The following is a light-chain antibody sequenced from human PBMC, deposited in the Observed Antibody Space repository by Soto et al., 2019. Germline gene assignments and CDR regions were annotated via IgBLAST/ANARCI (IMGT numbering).Light chain of an antibody. Sequence: DIQRTQSPSSVSASVGDRVTITCRASQDIGSRLAWYQQKPGKAPKLLIYAAASLQSGVPSRFSATFSGTDFTLTISSLQPEDLATYFCQQANNFPLTFGPGTKVDLK. CDR1: QDIGSR. CDR3: QQANNFPLT. J-gene: IGKJ3*01. CDR2: AAA. V-gene: IGKV1-12*01.